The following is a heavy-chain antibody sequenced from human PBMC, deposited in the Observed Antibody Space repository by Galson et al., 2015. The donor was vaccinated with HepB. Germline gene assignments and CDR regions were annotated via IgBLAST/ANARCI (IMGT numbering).Heavy chain of an antibody. V-gene: IGHV3-21*06. D-gene: IGHD3-22*01. Sequence: SLRLSCAASGFTFSSYSMNWVRQAPGKGLEWVSSISSSSSYIYYADSVKGRFTVSRDNAKNSLYLQMNSLRAEDTAVYYCARVYYYDRSGHDLKPLDYWGQGTLVTVSS. CDR1: GFTFSSYS. J-gene: IGHJ4*02. CDR2: ISSSSSYI. CDR3: ARVYYYDRSGHDLKPLDY.